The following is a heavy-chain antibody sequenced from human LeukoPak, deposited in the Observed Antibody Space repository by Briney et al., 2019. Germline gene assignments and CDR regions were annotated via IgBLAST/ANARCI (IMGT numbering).Heavy chain of an antibody. V-gene: IGHV1-24*01. CDR2: FDPEDSET. CDR1: GYSLTELA. J-gene: IGHJ4*02. Sequence: ASVKVSCKVSGYSLTELAMHWVRQARGKGLEWMGGFDPEDSETIYAQKFQGRVTMTEDTSTDTAYMDLSSLTSEDTAVYYCALRTSPYSWGQGTLVTVSS. CDR3: ALRTSPYS.